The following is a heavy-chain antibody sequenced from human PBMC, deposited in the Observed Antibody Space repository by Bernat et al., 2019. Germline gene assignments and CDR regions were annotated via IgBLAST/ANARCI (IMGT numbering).Heavy chain of an antibody. V-gene: IGHV3-23*04. CDR1: GFTFSSYA. CDR2: ISGSGGTT. D-gene: IGHD3-22*01. CDR3: AKQSLVYDSSGWPWYFQD. J-gene: IGHJ1*01. Sequence: EVQLVESGGGLVKPGGSLRLSCEASGFTFSSYAMSWVRQAPGKGLEWVSAISGSGGTTYSADTAKGRFTISRDNSKNTLYLQMNSLRAEDTALYYCAKQSLVYDSSGWPWYFQDWGQGTLITVSS.